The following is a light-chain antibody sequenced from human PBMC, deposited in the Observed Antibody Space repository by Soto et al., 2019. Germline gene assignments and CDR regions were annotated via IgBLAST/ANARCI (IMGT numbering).Light chain of an antibody. CDR2: EVS. Sequence: QSALTQPASVSGSPGQSITISCTGSSADIGSHDYVSWYQQHPGKVPKLIIYEVSKRPSGASDRFSGSKSGNAAYLSISGLQPEDEADYYCNSYTTTSAFVFGTGTKVTVL. CDR3: NSYTTTSAFV. CDR1: SADIGSHDY. J-gene: IGLJ1*01. V-gene: IGLV2-14*01.